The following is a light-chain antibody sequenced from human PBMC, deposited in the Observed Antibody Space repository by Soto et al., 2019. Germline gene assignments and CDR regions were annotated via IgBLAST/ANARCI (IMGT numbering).Light chain of an antibody. CDR2: EGS. Sequence: QSVLTQHPSVSGSPGQSVTISCTGTSSDIGSYNGVSWYQQPPGTAPKLIIYEGSTRPSGVPDRFSGSKSGNTASLTISGLQAEDEADYYCNSYTISGTYVFGTGTKLTVL. V-gene: IGLV2-18*02. J-gene: IGLJ1*01. CDR3: NSYTISGTYV. CDR1: SSDIGSYNG.